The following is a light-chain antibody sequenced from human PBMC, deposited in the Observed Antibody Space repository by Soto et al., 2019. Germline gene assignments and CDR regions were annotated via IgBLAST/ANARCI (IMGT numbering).Light chain of an antibody. CDR2: GAS. V-gene: IGKV3-20*01. CDR1: QSVSSSY. Sequence: EIVLTQSPGTLSLSPGERATLSCRASQSVSSSYLAWYQQKPGQAPRLLIYGASSRATGIPDRFSGSGSGTDFPLTLSRLEPEDFAVYYCLQYGSSPPWTFGQGTKVEIK. J-gene: IGKJ1*01. CDR3: LQYGSSPPWT.